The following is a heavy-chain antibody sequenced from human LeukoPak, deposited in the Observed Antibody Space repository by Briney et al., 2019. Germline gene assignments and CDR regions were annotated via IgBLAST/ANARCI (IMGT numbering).Heavy chain of an antibody. D-gene: IGHD1-26*01. V-gene: IGHV5-51*01. CDR1: GYSFTTSW. J-gene: IGHJ4*02. Sequence: GESLEISCMASGYSFTTSWIGWVRQMPGKGLEWMGIIYPADSDTTYSPSFQGQVTISADKSISTAYLQWSSLRASDTAMYYCAITYSGNNYFDYWDQGTLVTVSS. CDR2: IYPADSDT. CDR3: AITYSGNNYFDY.